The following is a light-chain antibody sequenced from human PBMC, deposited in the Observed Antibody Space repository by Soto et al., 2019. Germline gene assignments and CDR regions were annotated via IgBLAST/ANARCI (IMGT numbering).Light chain of an antibody. CDR2: EGG. J-gene: IGLJ1*01. Sequence: QSVLTQPASVSGSPGQSITISCTRGTSDVGSYILVSWYQQHPGKAPKLIIYEGGKRPSGVSNRFSGSKSSNTASLTISGLQAEDEADYYCCSYAGSSTFYVFGTGTKVTVL. V-gene: IGLV2-23*01. CDR1: TSDVGSYIL. CDR3: CSYAGSSTFYV.